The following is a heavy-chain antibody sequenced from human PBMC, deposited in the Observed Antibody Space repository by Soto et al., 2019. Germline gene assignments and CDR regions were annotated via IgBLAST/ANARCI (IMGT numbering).Heavy chain of an antibody. CDR2: MNPNSGNT. CDR1: GYTFTSYD. Sequence: ASVKVSCKASGYTFTSYDINWVRQATGQGLEWMGWMNPNSGNTGYAQKFQGRVTMTRNTSISTAYMELSSLRSEDTAVYYCARGLVDTAMVSFYYYYMDVWGKGTTVTVSS. CDR3: ARGLVDTAMVSFYYYYMDV. J-gene: IGHJ6*03. V-gene: IGHV1-8*01. D-gene: IGHD5-18*01.